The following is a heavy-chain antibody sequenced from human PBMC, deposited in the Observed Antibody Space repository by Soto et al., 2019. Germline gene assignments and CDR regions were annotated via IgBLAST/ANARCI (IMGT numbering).Heavy chain of an antibody. CDR2: ISSDGSNK. D-gene: IGHD3-3*02. V-gene: IGHV3-30*03. CDR1: GFTVSIYD. J-gene: IGHJ3*02. Sequence: SLRLSCAASGFTVSIYDIHAVRQAPGKGLEWVAVISSDGSNKYYGDSVKGRFAISRDNSKNRLHLQMNSLRVEDTAIYYCAMIHSGSFGFDIWGRGTMVTV. CDR3: AMIHSGSFGFDI.